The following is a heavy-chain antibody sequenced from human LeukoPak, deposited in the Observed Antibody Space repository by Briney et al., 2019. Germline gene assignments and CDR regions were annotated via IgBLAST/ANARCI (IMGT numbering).Heavy chain of an antibody. CDR1: GDSISSSSYY. Sequence: SETLSLTCTVPGDSISSSSYYWGSIRQPPGKGLEWIGSIYYSGSTYYNPSLKSQVTISVDTSKNQFSLKLRSVTAADTAVYYCARQLSGGWDFDYWGQGTLVTVSS. J-gene: IGHJ4*02. CDR3: ARQLSGGWDFDY. V-gene: IGHV4-39*01. CDR2: IYYSGST. D-gene: IGHD1-26*01.